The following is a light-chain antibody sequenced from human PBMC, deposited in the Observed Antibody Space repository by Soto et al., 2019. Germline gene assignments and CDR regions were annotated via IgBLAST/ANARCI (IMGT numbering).Light chain of an antibody. V-gene: IGKV3-11*01. CDR3: QQRNIWPPVT. CDR2: GAF. Sequence: IVLTQSPATLSLSPGERATLSCRASPSVANFVAWYQQKPGQAPRLLIYGAFNRATGIPARFSGSGSGTDFTLTISSLEPEDSAVYYCQQRNIWPPVTFGHGTKVDIK. J-gene: IGKJ1*01. CDR1: PSVANF.